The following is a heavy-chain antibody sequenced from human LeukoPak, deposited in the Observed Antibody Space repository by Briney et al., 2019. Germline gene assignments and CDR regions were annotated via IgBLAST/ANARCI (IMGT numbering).Heavy chain of an antibody. Sequence: GGSLRLSCAASGFTFSDYEMNWVRQAPGKGLEWLSHISISGTTIHYADSVKGRFTISRDNAKTSLYLQMNSLRAEDTAVYYCARVGIVGATTGFDYWGQGTLVTVSS. V-gene: IGHV3-48*03. CDR1: GFTFSDYE. D-gene: IGHD1-26*01. J-gene: IGHJ4*02. CDR3: ARVGIVGATTGFDY. CDR2: ISISGTTI.